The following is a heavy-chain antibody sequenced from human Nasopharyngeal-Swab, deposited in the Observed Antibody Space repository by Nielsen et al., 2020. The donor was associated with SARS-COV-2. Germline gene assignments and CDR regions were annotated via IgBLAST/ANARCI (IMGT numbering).Heavy chain of an antibody. V-gene: IGHV1-46*01. J-gene: IGHJ4*02. Sequence: ASVKVSCQASGYKFTSYFIHWVRQAPGQGLEWMGVIIPSGGSTRYAQKFQGRVSMTSDTSTNTVYMELSSLKSEDTAVYYCARDGDILVVVAATLGFDFWGQGSQVTVSS. CDR1: GYKFTSYF. D-gene: IGHD2-15*01. CDR2: IIPSGGST. CDR3: ARDGDILVVVAATLGFDF.